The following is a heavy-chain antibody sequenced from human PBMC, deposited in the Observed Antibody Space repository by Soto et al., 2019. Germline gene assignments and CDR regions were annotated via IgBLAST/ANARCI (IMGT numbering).Heavy chain of an antibody. V-gene: IGHV3-30*03. CDR1: RFDFTSYG. CDR2: MSNDGNNQ. CDR3: ARGFCANRVCCYFFDL. Sequence: GGSLRLSCAASRFDFTSYGMHWLRQAPGKGLEWVAVMSNDGNNQFYADSVRGRFIISRDTSKNTLFLQMTSLRPEDTAVYHFARGFCANRVCCYFFDLWGPGALVTVSS. J-gene: IGHJ4*02. D-gene: IGHD2-8*01.